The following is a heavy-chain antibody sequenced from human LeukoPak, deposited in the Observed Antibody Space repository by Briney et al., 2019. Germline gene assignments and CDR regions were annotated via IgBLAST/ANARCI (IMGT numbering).Heavy chain of an antibody. CDR3: AREMYYDILTGYRLRPLDY. CDR1: GFTFSSYG. V-gene: IGHV3-30*02. D-gene: IGHD3-9*01. CDR2: IRYDGSNK. J-gene: IGHJ4*02. Sequence: GGSLRLSCAASGFTFSSYGMHWVRQAPGKGLEWVAFIRYDGSNKYYADSVKGRFTISRDNSKNTLYLQMNSLRSEDTAVYYCAREMYYDILTGYRLRPLDYWGQGTLVTVSS.